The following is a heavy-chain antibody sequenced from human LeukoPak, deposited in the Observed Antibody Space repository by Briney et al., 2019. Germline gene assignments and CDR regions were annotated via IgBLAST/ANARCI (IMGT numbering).Heavy chain of an antibody. V-gene: IGHV1-24*01. CDR2: FDPEDGET. CDR3: ARDYYYGSGSYLEALDAFDI. Sequence: ASVKVSCKVSGYTLTELSMHWVRQAPGKGLEWMGGFDPEDGETIYAQKFQGRVTITADKSTSTAYMELSSLRSEDTAVYYCARDYYYGSGSYLEALDAFDIWGQGTMVTVSS. D-gene: IGHD3-10*01. J-gene: IGHJ3*02. CDR1: GYTLTELS.